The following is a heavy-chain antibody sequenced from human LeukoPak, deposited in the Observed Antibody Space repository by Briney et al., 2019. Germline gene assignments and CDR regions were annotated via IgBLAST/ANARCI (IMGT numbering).Heavy chain of an antibody. V-gene: IGHV4-30-4*01. J-gene: IGHJ4*02. D-gene: IGHD5-24*01. CDR1: GGSISSGDYY. CDR2: IYYSGST. Sequence: SETLSLTCTVSGGSISSGDYYWSWIRQPPGKGLEWIGYIYYSGSTYYNPSLKSRVTISVDTSKNQFSLKLSSVTAADTAVYYCARVEMATIVFDYWGQGTLVTVSS. CDR3: ARVEMATIVFDY.